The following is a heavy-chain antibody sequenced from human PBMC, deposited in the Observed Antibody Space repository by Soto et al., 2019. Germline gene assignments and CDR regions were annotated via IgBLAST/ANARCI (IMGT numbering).Heavy chain of an antibody. J-gene: IGHJ5*01. CDR1: GGSISSGGYY. V-gene: IGHV4-31*03. Sequence: QVQLQESGPGLVKPSQTLSLTCTVSGGSISSGGYYWSWIRQHPGKGLKWIGYIYYSGSTYYNPYLMRRFTLSVELSQNLFPRKLSSVTAADTAVYYCAIDNGYCSGGSCYSGDWFVSWGQGTLVSVCS. CDR2: IYYSGST. D-gene: IGHD2-15*01. CDR3: AIDNGYCSGGSCYSGDWFVS.